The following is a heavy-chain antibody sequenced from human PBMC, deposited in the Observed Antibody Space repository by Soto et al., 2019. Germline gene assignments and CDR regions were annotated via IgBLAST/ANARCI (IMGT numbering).Heavy chain of an antibody. D-gene: IGHD2-15*01. CDR2: IIPIFGTA. CDR1: GGTFSSYA. CDR3: ARFWGLLSIPEHYCYDGMDV. Sequence: VASVKVSCKASGGTFSSYAISWVRQAPGQGLEWMGGIIPIFGTANYAQKFQGRVTITADESTSTAYMELSSLRSEDTAVYYCARFWGLLSIPEHYCYDGMDVGGQGSTGTVSS. V-gene: IGHV1-69*13. J-gene: IGHJ6*02.